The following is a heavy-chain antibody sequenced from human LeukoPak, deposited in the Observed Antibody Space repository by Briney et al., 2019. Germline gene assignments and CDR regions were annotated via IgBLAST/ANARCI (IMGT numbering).Heavy chain of an antibody. J-gene: IGHJ1*01. D-gene: IGHD3-10*01. CDR3: AGLYYYGSGSYPVFSEYFQH. V-gene: IGHV3-23*01. Sequence: GGSLRLSCAASGFTFSSYAMSWARQAPGKGLEWVSAISGSGGSTYYADSVKGRFTISRDNSKNTLYLQMNSLRAEDTAVYYCAGLYYYGSGSYPVFSEYFQHWGQGTLVTVSS. CDR1: GFTFSSYA. CDR2: ISGSGGST.